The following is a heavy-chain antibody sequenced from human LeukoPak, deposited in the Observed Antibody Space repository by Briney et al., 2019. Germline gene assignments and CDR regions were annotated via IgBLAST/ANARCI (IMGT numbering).Heavy chain of an antibody. CDR1: GGSISSSSYY. J-gene: IGHJ4*02. Sequence: KPSETLSLTCTVSGGSISSSSYYWGWIRQPPGKGLEWIGSMYYIGSTYYNPSLKSRVTISVDTSKNQFSLKLSSVTAADTAVYYCARQTGSGLFSLPGGQGTLVTVSS. D-gene: IGHD3-10*01. V-gene: IGHV4-39*01. CDR3: ARQTGSGLFSLP. CDR2: MYYIGST.